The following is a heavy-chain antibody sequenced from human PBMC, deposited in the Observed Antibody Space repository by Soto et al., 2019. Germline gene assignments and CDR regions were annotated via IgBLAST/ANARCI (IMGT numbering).Heavy chain of an antibody. CDR2: SAYSGDT. CDR1: GASITGDDSC. J-gene: IGHJ5*02. V-gene: IGHV4-31*11. Sequence: TLSLTCAVSGASITGDDSCWFWIREPPGQGLEWIGYSAYSGDTYYSPSLRSRVTITADRSENKFSLTLKSVTAEDTAVYFFPRDFERSAIGPWGQGTSVTVSS. CDR3: PRDFERSAIGP. D-gene: IGHD3-9*01.